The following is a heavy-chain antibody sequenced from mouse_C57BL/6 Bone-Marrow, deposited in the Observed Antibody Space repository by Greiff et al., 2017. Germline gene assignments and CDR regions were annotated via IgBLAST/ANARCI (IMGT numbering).Heavy chain of an antibody. CDR2: ISSGGSYT. V-gene: IGHV5-6*01. Sequence: EVKLVQSGGDLVKPGGSLKLSCAASGFTFSSSGMSWVRQTPDKRLEWVATISSGGSYTYYPDSVKGRFTISRDNAKNTLYLQMSSLKSEVKSMDYCARQRAMDYWGQGTSSTVSS. CDR3: ARQRAMDY. CDR1: GFTFSSSG. J-gene: IGHJ4*01.